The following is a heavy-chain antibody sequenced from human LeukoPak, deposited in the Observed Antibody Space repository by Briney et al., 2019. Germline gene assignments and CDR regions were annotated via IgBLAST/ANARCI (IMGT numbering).Heavy chain of an antibody. CDR3: AKDKIGLRFLEWSYLFDY. CDR1: GFTFSSYA. J-gene: IGHJ4*02. V-gene: IGHV3-23*01. Sequence: GGSLRLSCAASGFTFSSYAMSWVRQAPGKGLEWVSAISGSGGSTYYADSVKGRFTISRDNSKNTLYLQMNSLRAEDTAVYYCAKDKIGLRFLEWSYLFDYWGEGTQVTVSS. CDR2: ISGSGGST. D-gene: IGHD3-3*01.